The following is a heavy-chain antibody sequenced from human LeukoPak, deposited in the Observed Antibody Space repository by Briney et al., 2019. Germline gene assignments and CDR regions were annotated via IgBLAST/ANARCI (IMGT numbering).Heavy chain of an antibody. CDR2: IGSSSSYT. CDR1: GFTFSDFY. Sequence: GGSLRLSCAASGFTFSDFYMSWIRQAPGKGLEWVSYIGSSSSYTNYADSVKGRFTISRDNAKNSLYLQMGGLRADDTAVYYCARGGQELDNWGQGTLVTVSS. V-gene: IGHV3-11*06. J-gene: IGHJ4*02. CDR3: ARGGQELDN. D-gene: IGHD1-26*01.